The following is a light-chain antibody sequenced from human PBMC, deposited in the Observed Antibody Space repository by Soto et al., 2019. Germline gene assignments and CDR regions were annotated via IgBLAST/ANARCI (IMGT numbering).Light chain of an antibody. CDR3: QQYGDSPSIT. Sequence: EIVLTQSPATLSLSPGERATLSCRASQSVSSFLAWYQQKPGQAPRLLMYEVFNRATGIPARFSGAGSGTDFTLTISNLEPEDFAVYYCQQYGDSPSITFGQGTRLEI. V-gene: IGKV3-11*01. CDR1: QSVSSF. CDR2: EVF. J-gene: IGKJ5*01.